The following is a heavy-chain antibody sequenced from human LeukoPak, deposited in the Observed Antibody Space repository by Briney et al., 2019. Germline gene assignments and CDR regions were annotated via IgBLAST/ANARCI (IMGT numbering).Heavy chain of an antibody. D-gene: IGHD3-3*02. V-gene: IGHV1-46*01. CDR1: GNTFSSYF. Sequence: ASVKVSCKASGNTFSSYFIHWVRQAPAQGLEWMGIISPGGGSTTYAQELQGRVTMTRDTSTSTVYMELSSLRSEDTAVYYCGRVTFYAFDIWGQGTMVTVSS. CDR2: ISPGGGST. J-gene: IGHJ3*02. CDR3: GRVTFYAFDI.